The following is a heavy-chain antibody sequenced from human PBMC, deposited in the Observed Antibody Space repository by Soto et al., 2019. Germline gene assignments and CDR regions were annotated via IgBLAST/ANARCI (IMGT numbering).Heavy chain of an antibody. CDR2: IIPIFGTA. CDR3: ARDRVPYYYDSSGYYYNWFDP. Sequence: QVQLVQSGAEVKKPGSSVKVSCKASGGTFSSYAIIWVRQAPGQGLEWMGGIIPIFGTANYAQKFQGRVTITADESTSTAYMELSSLRAEDTAVYYCARDRVPYYYDSSGYYYNWFDPRGQGTLVTVSS. J-gene: IGHJ5*02. D-gene: IGHD3-22*01. CDR1: GGTFSSYA. V-gene: IGHV1-69*01.